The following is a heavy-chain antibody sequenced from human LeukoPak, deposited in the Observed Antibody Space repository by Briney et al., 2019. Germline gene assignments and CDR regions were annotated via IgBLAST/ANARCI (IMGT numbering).Heavy chain of an antibody. D-gene: IGHD3-3*01. CDR2: IADNGAT. CDR1: GFTFGRSA. Sequence: PGGSLRLSCAASGFTFGRSAMTWVRQAPGKGPEWVSGIADNGATYYADSVKGRFIISRDNSKNTLFLQMDSLRAEDTAIYYCAKVGVELHYYYYMDVWGKGTTVAVSS. J-gene: IGHJ6*03. CDR3: AKVGVELHYYYYMDV. V-gene: IGHV3-23*01.